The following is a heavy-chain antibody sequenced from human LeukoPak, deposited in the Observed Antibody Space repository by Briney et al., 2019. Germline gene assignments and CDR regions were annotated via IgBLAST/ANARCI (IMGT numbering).Heavy chain of an antibody. CDR3: AKDVVPASKTAYFDY. CDR1: GFTFSSYG. D-gene: IGHD2-2*01. J-gene: IGHJ4*02. CDR2: ISYDGSNK. V-gene: IGHV3-30*18. Sequence: PGRSLRLSCAASGFTFSSYGMHWVRQAPGKGLEWVAVISYDGSNKYYADSVKGRFTISRDNSKNTLYLQMNSLRAEGTAMYYCAKDVVPASKTAYFDYWGQGTLVTVSS.